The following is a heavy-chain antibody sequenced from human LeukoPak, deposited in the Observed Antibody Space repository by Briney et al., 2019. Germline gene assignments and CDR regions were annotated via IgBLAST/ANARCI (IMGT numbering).Heavy chain of an antibody. CDR2: ISAYNGNT. CDR3: ARDFTYYCSGGSCPFDY. CDR1: GYTFTGYY. J-gene: IGHJ4*02. D-gene: IGHD2-15*01. Sequence: ASVKVSCKASGYTFTGYYMHWVRQAPGQRLEWMGWISAYNGNTNYAQKLQGRVTMTTDTSTSTAYMELRSLRSDDTAVYYCARDFTYYCSGGSCPFDYWGQGTLVTVSS. V-gene: IGHV1-18*04.